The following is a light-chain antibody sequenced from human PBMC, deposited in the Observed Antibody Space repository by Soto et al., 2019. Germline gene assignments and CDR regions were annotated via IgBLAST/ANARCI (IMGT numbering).Light chain of an antibody. V-gene: IGLV1-40*01. CDR1: SSNIGAGYD. J-gene: IGLJ2*01. Sequence: QSVLTQPPSVSGAPGQRVTISCIGSSSNIGAGYDVHWYQQLPGTAPKVLIYGSSNRPSGVPDRFSGSKSGTSASLAITGLHAEDEADYYCQSYDNSLSGRVFGGGTKLTVL. CDR2: GSS. CDR3: QSYDNSLSGRV.